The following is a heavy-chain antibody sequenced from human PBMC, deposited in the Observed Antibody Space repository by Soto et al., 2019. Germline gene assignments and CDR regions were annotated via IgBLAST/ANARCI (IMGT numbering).Heavy chain of an antibody. CDR2: ISAYNGNT. J-gene: IGHJ6*02. CDR3: ARASYYDFWSGYYTWSYYYYGMDV. V-gene: IGHV1-18*01. Sequence: GASVKVSCKASGYTFTSYGISWVRQAPGQGLEWMGWISAYNGNTNYAQKLQGRVTMTTDTSTSTAYMELRSLRSDDTAVYYCARASYYDFWSGYYTWSYYYYGMDVWGQXTTVTVS. CDR1: GYTFTSYG. D-gene: IGHD3-3*01.